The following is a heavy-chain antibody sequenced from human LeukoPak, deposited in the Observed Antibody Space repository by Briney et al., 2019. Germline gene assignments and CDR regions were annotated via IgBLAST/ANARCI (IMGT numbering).Heavy chain of an antibody. J-gene: IGHJ6*02. V-gene: IGHV3-30*03. CDR1: GFTFSSYG. CDR2: ISYDGSNK. CDR3: ARDYDILTGSYYYYGMDV. Sequence: GGSLRLSCAASGFTFSSYGMHWVRQAPGKGLEWVAVISYDGSNKYYADSVKGRFTISRDNSKNTLYLQMNSLRAEDTAVYYCARDYDILTGSYYYYGMDVWGQGTTVTVSS. D-gene: IGHD3-9*01.